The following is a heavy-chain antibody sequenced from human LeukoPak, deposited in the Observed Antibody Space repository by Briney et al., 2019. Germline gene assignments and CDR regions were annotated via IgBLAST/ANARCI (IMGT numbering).Heavy chain of an antibody. CDR2: FYYSGST. Sequence: PSETLSLTCTVTGGSFSTYYWSWIRQPPGKGLEWIGHFYYSGSTNYNPSLKSRVTIAVDTSRNQFSMKLTSITAADTAVYYCARGQGGNYYLNYFDYWGQGALVTVSS. J-gene: IGHJ4*02. CDR1: GGSFSTYY. CDR3: ARGQGGNYYLNYFDY. V-gene: IGHV4-59*01. D-gene: IGHD1-26*01.